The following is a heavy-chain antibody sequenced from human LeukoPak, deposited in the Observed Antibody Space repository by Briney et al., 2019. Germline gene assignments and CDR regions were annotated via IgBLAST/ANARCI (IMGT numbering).Heavy chain of an antibody. D-gene: IGHD2-15*01. V-gene: IGHV4-39*01. Sequence: SETLSLTCTVSGGSIISSDYHWGWVRQPPAKGLEWIGTISYSGNTDYNPSLRSRVTISVDTSNNQFSLRLGSVTAADTAVYHCARHCCSGPAKRVFDIWGQGTMVTVSS. J-gene: IGHJ3*02. CDR2: ISYSGNT. CDR3: ARHCCSGPAKRVFDI. CDR1: GGSIISSDYH.